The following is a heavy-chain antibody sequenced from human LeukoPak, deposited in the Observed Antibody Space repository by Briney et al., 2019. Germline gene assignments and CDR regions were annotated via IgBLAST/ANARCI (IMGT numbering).Heavy chain of an antibody. D-gene: IGHD6-19*01. CDR1: GFTFSSYG. CDR2: IRYDGSNK. CDR3: AKSLIAVAGRYFDY. J-gene: IGHJ4*02. V-gene: IGHV3-30*02. Sequence: GGSLRLSCAASGFTFSSYGMHWVRQAPGKGLEWVAFIRYDGSNKYYADSVKGRFTISRDNSKNTLYLQMNSLRAEDTAVYYCAKSLIAVAGRYFDYWGQGTLVTVSS.